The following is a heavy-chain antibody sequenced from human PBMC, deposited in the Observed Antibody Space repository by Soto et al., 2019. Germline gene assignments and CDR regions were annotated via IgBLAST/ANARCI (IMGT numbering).Heavy chain of an antibody. CDR2: SSPSGATT. CDR3: AKADGEQWLVPHLDN. D-gene: IGHD6-19*01. J-gene: IGHJ4*02. Sequence: DVQMLESGGGLVQPGGSLRLSCVASGFNFGSYAMNWVRLAPGRGLEWVSTSSPSGATTYYTDSVKGRFTISRDNSQNTLYLQMNNLRGEDAAVYFCAKADGEQWLVPHLDNWGQGTLVTVS. CDR1: GFNFGSYA. V-gene: IGHV3-23*01.